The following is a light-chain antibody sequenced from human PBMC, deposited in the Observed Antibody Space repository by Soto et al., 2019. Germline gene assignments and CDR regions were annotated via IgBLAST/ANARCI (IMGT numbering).Light chain of an antibody. Sequence: DIVMTQSPDSLAVSLGERATINCKSSQCVLDMSNNKNCLAWFQQKPGQPPKLLIYWASTRESGVPDRFTGSGSGTDFTLTISSLQAEDVAVYCCQQFSSNLFTFGPWTKVDIK. J-gene: IGKJ3*01. CDR1: QCVLDMSNNKNC. CDR2: WAS. V-gene: IGKV4-1*01. CDR3: QQFSSNLFT.